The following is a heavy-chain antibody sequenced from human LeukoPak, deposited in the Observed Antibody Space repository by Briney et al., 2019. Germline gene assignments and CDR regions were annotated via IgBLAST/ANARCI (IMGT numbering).Heavy chain of an antibody. CDR3: ARLYSTIAAAGTNYYYYMDV. V-gene: IGHV3-21*01. Sequence: SGGSLRLSCAASGFTFSSYSMNRVRQAPGKGLEWVSSISSSSSYIYYADSVKGRFTISRDNAKNSLYLQMNSLRAEDTAVYYCARLYSTIAAAGTNYYYYMDVWGKGTTVTVSS. J-gene: IGHJ6*03. CDR1: GFTFSSYS. D-gene: IGHD6-13*01. CDR2: ISSSSSYI.